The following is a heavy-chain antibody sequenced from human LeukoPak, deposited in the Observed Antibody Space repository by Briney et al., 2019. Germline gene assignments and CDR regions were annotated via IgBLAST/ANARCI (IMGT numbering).Heavy chain of an antibody. D-gene: IGHD3-9*01. CDR1: GGTFSNYA. V-gene: IGHV1-69*13. Sequence: SVKVSCKASGGTFSNYAISWVRQAPGQGLEWMEGIIPMFDTADYAQNFQGTLTITADESTSTAYMELSSLRAEDTAVYYCARDLVGSHTSYSSGAWDYWGQGTLVTVSS. J-gene: IGHJ4*02. CDR3: ARDLVGSHTSYSSGAWDY. CDR2: IIPMFDTA.